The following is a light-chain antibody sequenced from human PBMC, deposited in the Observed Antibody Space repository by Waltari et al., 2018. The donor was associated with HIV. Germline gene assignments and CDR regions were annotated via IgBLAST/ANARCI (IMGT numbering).Light chain of an antibody. CDR1: SSDIGYYDL. J-gene: IGLJ1*01. Sequence: QSALTQPASVSGSPGQSITISCTGTSSDIGYYDLVSWYQQHPGKAPKLMIYEVNNRPSGISNRFSGSKSGNTASLTISGLQAEDEADYYCSSHTTSSTLYVFGTGTKVTVL. CDR3: SSHTTSSTLYV. CDR2: EVN. V-gene: IGLV2-14*01.